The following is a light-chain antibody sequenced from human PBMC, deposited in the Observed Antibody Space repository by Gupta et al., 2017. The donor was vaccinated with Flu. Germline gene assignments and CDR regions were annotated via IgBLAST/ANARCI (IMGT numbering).Light chain of an antibody. CDR3: QQNCNSPIT. J-gene: IGKJ5*01. CDR1: QSVSSSY. Sequence: ETVLTQSPGTLSLSPGERATLSCRASQSVSSSYLAWYQQKPGQAPRLLIYAASSRATGIPDRFSGSGSGTDFTLTISRLEPEDFAVYYCQQNCNSPITFGPGTQVEIK. V-gene: IGKV3-20*01. CDR2: AAS.